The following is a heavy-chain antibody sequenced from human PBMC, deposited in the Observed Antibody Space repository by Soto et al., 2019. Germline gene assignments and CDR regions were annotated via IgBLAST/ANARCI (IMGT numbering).Heavy chain of an antibody. J-gene: IGHJ5*02. Sequence: GGSLRLSCAVSGFTFSSYAMSWVRQAPGKGLEWVSAISGSGGSTYYADSVKGRFTISRDNSKNTLYLQMNSLRAEDTAVYYCAKGHYSPGWFDPWGQGTLVTVSS. CDR1: GFTFSSYA. V-gene: IGHV3-23*01. CDR3: AKGHYSPGWFDP. D-gene: IGHD4-4*01. CDR2: ISGSGGST.